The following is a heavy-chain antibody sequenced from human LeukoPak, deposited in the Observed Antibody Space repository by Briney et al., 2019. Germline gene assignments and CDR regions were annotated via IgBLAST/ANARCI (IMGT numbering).Heavy chain of an antibody. CDR3: ARGVYCSGDTCYYYYYYMDV. CDR2: IYTSGST. CDR1: GGSISVYY. J-gene: IGHJ6*03. D-gene: IGHD2-15*01. V-gene: IGHV4-4*07. Sequence: PSETLSLTCTVSGGSISVYYWSWIRQPAGKGLEWIGRIYTSGSTNYNPSLKSRVTISLDRSKNQFSLRLSSVTAADTAVYYCARGVYCSGDTCYYYYYYMDVWGKGTTVTVSS.